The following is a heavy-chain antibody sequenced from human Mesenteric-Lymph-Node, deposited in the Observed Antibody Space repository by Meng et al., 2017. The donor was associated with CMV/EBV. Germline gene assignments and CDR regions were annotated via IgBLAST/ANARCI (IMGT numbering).Heavy chain of an antibody. CDR3: ASSLSITATLDY. D-gene: IGHD1-14*01. CDR2: IHPSGGST. J-gene: IGHJ4*02. Sequence: SCTASSCTFTGYYMRWVRRAPWQGLEWMEIIHPSGGSTSCAQKFQGGVTMTRNTSTSTVYMELSSLRSEDTAVYYCASSLSITATLDYWGQGTLVTVSS. V-gene: IGHV1-46*01. CDR1: SCTFTGYY.